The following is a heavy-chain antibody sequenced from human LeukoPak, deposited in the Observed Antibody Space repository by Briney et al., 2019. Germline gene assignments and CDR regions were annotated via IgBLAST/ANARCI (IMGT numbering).Heavy chain of an antibody. CDR3: ASTVTTLVYRFLTRGY. D-gene: IGHD4-11*01. CDR2: IYYSGST. CDR1: GGSISSSSYY. J-gene: IGHJ4*02. V-gene: IGHV4-39*01. Sequence: NPSETLSLTCTVSGGSISSSSYYWGWLRPPPGKGLEWIGGIYYSGSTYYDPSLKSRVTISVDTSKNQFSLKLSSVTAADTAVYYCASTVTTLVYRFLTRGYWGQGTLVTVSS.